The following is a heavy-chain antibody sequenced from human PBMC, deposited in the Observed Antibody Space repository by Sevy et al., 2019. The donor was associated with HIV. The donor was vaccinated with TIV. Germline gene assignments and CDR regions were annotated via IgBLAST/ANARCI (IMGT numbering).Heavy chain of an antibody. CDR3: ARDVDTPFVRSFDS. Sequence: GGSLRLSCVVSGLTFSSDSMNWVRQPPGKGLEWLAYISSSSRTIYYADSVEGRFTISRDNDKKSVFLQMNNLRDEDSATYYCARDVDTPFVRSFDSWGQGTLVTVSS. CDR2: ISSSSRTI. J-gene: IGHJ4*02. V-gene: IGHV3-48*02. D-gene: IGHD5-18*01. CDR1: GLTFSSDS.